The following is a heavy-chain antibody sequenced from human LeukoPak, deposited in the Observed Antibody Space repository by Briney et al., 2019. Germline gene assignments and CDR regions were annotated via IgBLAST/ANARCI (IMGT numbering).Heavy chain of an antibody. Sequence: GESLKISCEGSGYSFPSHYIAWVRQVPGKGLEWMGIIYPGDSDTTYRPSFQGQVTISADKSINTAYVQWSSLKASDTAIYYCARASSNHFDFWGQGTLVTVSS. CDR3: ARASSNHFDF. J-gene: IGHJ4*02. CDR1: GYSFPSHY. V-gene: IGHV5-51*01. CDR2: IYPGDSDT.